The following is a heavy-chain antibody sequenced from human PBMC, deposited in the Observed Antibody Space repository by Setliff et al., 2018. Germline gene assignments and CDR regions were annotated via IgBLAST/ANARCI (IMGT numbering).Heavy chain of an antibody. J-gene: IGHJ3*02. CDR3: ARGGRADTVGATPLDAFDI. D-gene: IGHD1-26*01. Sequence: ASVKVSCKPSGYTFTSYVISWVRQAPGQGLEWMGWISGYNGKTNYAQILQGRVTMTTDTSTRTAYMELRRLRYDDTAEYYCARGGRADTVGATPLDAFDIWGQGTMVTVSS. CDR1: GYTFTSYV. CDR2: ISGYNGKT. V-gene: IGHV1-18*01.